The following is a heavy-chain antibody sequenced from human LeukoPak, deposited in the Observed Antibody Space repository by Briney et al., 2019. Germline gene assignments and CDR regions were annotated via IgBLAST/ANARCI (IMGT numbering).Heavy chain of an antibody. Sequence: GGSLRLSCAASGFTFDDYAMHWVRQAPGKGLEWVSLISGDGGSTYYADSVKGRFTISRDNSKNSLYLQMNSLRTEDIALYYCAKDPMVRGADAFDIWGQGTMVTVSS. CDR1: GFTFDDYA. D-gene: IGHD3-10*01. V-gene: IGHV3-43*02. J-gene: IGHJ3*02. CDR2: ISGDGGST. CDR3: AKDPMVRGADAFDI.